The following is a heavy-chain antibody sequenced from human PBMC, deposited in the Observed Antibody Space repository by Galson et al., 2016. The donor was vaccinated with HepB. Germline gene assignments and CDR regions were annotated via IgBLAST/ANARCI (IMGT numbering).Heavy chain of an antibody. CDR1: GYSLNELS. V-gene: IGHV1-24*01. CDR2: FDPGDGET. J-gene: IGHJ4*02. D-gene: IGHD7-27*01. Sequence: SVKVSCKVSGYSLNELSMHWVRQAPGKGLEWMGRFDPGDGETAYAQKFQGRVTMTADTSTDTAYMELSSLRSEDTAIYYFATIMAGTGGGLDSWGQGALVTVSS. CDR3: ATIMAGTGGGLDS.